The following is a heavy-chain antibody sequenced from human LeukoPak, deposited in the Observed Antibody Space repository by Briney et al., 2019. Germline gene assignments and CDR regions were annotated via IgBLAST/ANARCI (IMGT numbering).Heavy chain of an antibody. CDR1: GFTFSGYS. CDR3: ARDYGYEIDY. V-gene: IGHV3-21*01. D-gene: IGHD5-24*01. J-gene: IGHJ4*02. Sequence: GGSLRLSCAASGFTFSGYSMNWVRQAPGKGLEWVSSISSSSTYADSVKGRFTISRDSAKNSLYLQMNSLRAEDTAVYYCARDYGYEIDYWGQGTLVTVSS. CDR2: ISSSST.